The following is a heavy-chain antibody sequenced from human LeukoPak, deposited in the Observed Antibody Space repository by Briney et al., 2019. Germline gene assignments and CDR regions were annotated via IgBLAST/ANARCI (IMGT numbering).Heavy chain of an antibody. J-gene: IGHJ4*02. CDR2: FDPEDGET. CDR3: AADFWSGYLLTNYFDY. D-gene: IGHD3-3*01. V-gene: IGHV1-24*01. Sequence: ASVKVSCKFSGYTLTELSMHWVREAPGKGLEWIGGFDPEDGETIYAQKFQGRVTMTEDTSTDTAYMELSSLRSEDTAVYYCAADFWSGYLLTNYFDYWGQGTLVTVSS. CDR1: GYTLTELS.